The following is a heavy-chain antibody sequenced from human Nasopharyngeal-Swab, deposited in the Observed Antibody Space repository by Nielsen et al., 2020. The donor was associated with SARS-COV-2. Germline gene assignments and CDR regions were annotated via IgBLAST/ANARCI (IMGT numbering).Heavy chain of an antibody. CDR2: IYYTGST. D-gene: IGHD3-16*01. Sequence: SETLSLTCSVSGGSITSSTYSWGWIRQPPGKGLEWVGSIYYTGSTSYNTSLKSRVTISVDTSKNQLSLKLSSVTAADTAVYFCARLYEGKGVPAGDYYYMDVWGKGTTVTVSS. CDR3: ARLYEGKGVPAGDYYYMDV. CDR1: GGSITSSTYS. J-gene: IGHJ6*03. V-gene: IGHV4-39*01.